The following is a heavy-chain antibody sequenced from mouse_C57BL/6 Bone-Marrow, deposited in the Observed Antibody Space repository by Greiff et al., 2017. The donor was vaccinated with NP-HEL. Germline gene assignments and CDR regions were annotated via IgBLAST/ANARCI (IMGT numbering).Heavy chain of an antibody. D-gene: IGHD1-1*01. CDR2: IDPSDSYT. Sequence: VQLQQPGAELVMPGASVKLSCKASGYTFTSYWMHWVKQRPGQGLEWIGEIDPSDSYTNYKQKFKGKSTLTVDKSSSTAYMQLSSLTSADSAVYYCARTRNYYGSTLYFDYWGQGTTLTVSS. CDR1: GYTFTSYW. CDR3: ARTRNYYGSTLYFDY. J-gene: IGHJ2*01. V-gene: IGHV1-69*01.